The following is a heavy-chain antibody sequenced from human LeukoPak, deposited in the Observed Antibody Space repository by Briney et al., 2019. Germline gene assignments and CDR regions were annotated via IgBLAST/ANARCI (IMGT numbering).Heavy chain of an antibody. CDR2: ISSSSSYI. CDR1: GFTFSSYA. CDR3: ARASTGYSSGWLSSH. Sequence: GGSLRLSCAASGFTFSSYAMSWVRQAPGKGLEWVSSISSSSSYIYYADSVKGRFTISRDNAKNSLYLQMNSLRAEDTAVYYCARASTGYSSGWLSSHWGQGTLVTVSS. J-gene: IGHJ4*02. D-gene: IGHD6-19*01. V-gene: IGHV3-21*01.